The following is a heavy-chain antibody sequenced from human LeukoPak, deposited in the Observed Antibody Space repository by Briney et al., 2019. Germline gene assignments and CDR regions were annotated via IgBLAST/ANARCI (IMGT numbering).Heavy chain of an antibody. CDR3: ARSTIQGYSSGWYGY. D-gene: IGHD6-19*01. V-gene: IGHV5-51*01. CDR1: GYSFVTYW. Sequence: GESLKISCKGSGYSFVTYWIGWVRQMPGKGLEWMGIIDPGDSSTRYSPSFQGQVTISADKSISTAYLQWSSLKASDTAMYYCARSTIQGYSSGWYGYWGQGTLVTVSS. CDR2: IDPGDSST. J-gene: IGHJ4*02.